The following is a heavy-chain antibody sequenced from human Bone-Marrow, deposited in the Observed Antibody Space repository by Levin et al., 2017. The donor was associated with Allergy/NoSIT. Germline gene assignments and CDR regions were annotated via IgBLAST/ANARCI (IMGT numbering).Heavy chain of an antibody. Sequence: LSLTCAASEFLFHTYAMSWVRQAPGKGLEWVSGISGGGGSTYYADSVKGRFTISRDNSEKTVFLQLNSLRAEDTAVYYCAKSIIWYRELNYFDYWGQGTLVTVSS. CDR1: EFLFHTYA. J-gene: IGHJ4*02. D-gene: IGHD3-10*01. V-gene: IGHV3-23*01. CDR2: ISGGGGST. CDR3: AKSIIWYRELNYFDY.